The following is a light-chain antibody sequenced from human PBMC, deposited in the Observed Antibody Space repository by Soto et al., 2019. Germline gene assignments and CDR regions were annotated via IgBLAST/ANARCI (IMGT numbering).Light chain of an antibody. J-gene: IGKJ1*01. Sequence: DIQMTQSPSSLSASVGDRVTITRRASQGISNYLAWYQQEPGKVPKLLIYAASTLQSGVPSRFSGSGSGTDFTLTISSLQPEDVATYYCQKYNNAPWTFGQGTRVEIK. CDR2: AAS. CDR1: QGISNY. V-gene: IGKV1-27*01. CDR3: QKYNNAPWT.